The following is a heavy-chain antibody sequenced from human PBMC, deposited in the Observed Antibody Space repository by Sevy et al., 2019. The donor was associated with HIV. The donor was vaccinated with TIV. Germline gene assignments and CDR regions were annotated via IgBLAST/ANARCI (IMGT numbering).Heavy chain of an antibody. J-gene: IGHJ6*02. CDR1: GFTFNNVW. CDR2: IKSIANGETI. Sequence: RGCLRLSCVASGFTFNNVWMSWVRQAPGKGLEWVGRIKSIANGETIDYAAPVKGRFTISRDDSKNTVYLQMNSLKTDDTGVYYCTTPTFRPVTGSSYYYFSLDVWGQGTTVTVSS. D-gene: IGHD3-10*01. V-gene: IGHV3-15*01. CDR3: TTPTFRPVTGSSYYYFSLDV.